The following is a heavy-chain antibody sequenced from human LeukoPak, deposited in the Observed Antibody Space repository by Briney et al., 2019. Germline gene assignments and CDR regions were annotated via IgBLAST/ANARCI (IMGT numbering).Heavy chain of an antibody. D-gene: IGHD1-26*01. J-gene: IGHJ4*02. CDR3: ARFSGYVDY. CDR2: ISAYNGNT. Sequence: GASVKVSCKASGYTFTSYGSNWVRQAPGQGLEWMGWISAYNGNTNYAHKLQGRFNMTTDTSTSTAYMELRSLRSDDTAVYYCARFSGYVDYWGQGTLVTVSS. V-gene: IGHV1-18*04. CDR1: GYTFTSYG.